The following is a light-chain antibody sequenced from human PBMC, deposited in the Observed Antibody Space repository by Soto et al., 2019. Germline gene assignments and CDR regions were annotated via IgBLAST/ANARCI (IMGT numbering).Light chain of an antibody. Sequence: QSVLTQPASVSGSPGQSITISCTGTSSDVGGYNYVSWYQQHPGKAPKLMIYEVSNRPSGVSNRFSGSKSGNTASLTISGLQDEDEADYYCSSYTSSRTLCVFGTGTRSPS. CDR3: SSYTSSRTLCV. J-gene: IGLJ1*01. V-gene: IGLV2-14*01. CDR1: SSDVGGYNY. CDR2: EVS.